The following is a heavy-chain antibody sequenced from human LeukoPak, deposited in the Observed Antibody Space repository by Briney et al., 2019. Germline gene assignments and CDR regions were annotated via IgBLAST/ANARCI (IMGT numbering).Heavy chain of an antibody. CDR1: GGTFSSYA. D-gene: IGHD3-22*01. V-gene: IGHV1-46*01. CDR3: ARRGYFSPFDY. Sequence: GSSVKVSCKASGGTFSSYAISWVRQAPGQGLEWMGIINPSGGSTSYAQKFQGRVTMTRDTSTSTVYMELSSLRSEDTAVYYCARRGYFSPFDYWGQGTLVTVSS. CDR2: INPSGGST. J-gene: IGHJ4*02.